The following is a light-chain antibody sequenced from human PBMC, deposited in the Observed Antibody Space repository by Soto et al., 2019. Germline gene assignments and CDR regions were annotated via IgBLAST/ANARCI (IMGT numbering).Light chain of an antibody. J-gene: IGLJ2*01. V-gene: IGLV2-8*01. CDR3: SSSAGSNKAV. Sequence: QSALTQPPSASGSPGQSVTISCTGTSSDVGIYNYVSWYQQLPGKAPKLLIYEVSKRPSGVPDRFSGSKSGNTASLTISGLQAEDEADYYCSSSAGSNKAVFGGGTQLTVL. CDR1: SSDVGIYNY. CDR2: EVS.